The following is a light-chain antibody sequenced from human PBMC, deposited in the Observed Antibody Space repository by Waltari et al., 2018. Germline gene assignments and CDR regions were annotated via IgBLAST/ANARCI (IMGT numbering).Light chain of an antibody. CDR3: QQRSVWPVT. CDR1: QSVSRS. J-gene: IGKJ4*01. CDR2: EAS. Sequence: LAPRGRVTLSCRASQSVSRSLGWFLQKPGQAPKLLIYEASNRAPGLPGRFSGSGFGRDFTLTISSLEPEDFGVYYCQQRSVWPVTFGGGTKLEI. V-gene: IGKV3-11*02.